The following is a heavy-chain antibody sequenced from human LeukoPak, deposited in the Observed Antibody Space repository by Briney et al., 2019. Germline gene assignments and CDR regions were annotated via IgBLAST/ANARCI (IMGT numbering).Heavy chain of an antibody. J-gene: IGHJ5*02. Sequence: SETLSLTCTVSGGSISSYYWSWIRQPPRKGLEWIGYIYYSGSTNYNPSLKSRVTISVDTSKNQFSPKQSSVTAPDPAVYYSGSTNYTPSLKSRVTISVDTSKTLFSLKLSSVSAADTAVYYCARIYSSSWFLNWFDPWGQGTLVTVSS. CDR1: GGSISSYY. CDR3: GSTNYTPSLKSRVTISVDTSKTLFSLKLSSVSAADTAVYYCARIYSSSWFLNWFDP. CDR2: IYYSGST. V-gene: IGHV4-59*08. D-gene: IGHD3-10*01.